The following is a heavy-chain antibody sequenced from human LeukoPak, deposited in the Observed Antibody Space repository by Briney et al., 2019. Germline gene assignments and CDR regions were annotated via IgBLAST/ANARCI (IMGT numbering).Heavy chain of an antibody. CDR1: GGSISNYY. CDR3: ARLSTTSGWYSWFDP. V-gene: IGHV4-59*08. Sequence: PSETLSLTCAVSGGSISNYYWSWIRQPPGKGLECIGYIYYTGSTTYNPPLQCPFTISVDSSKNQFSLRLSSVTAADTAVYYCARLSTTSGWYSWFDPWGRGTLVTVSS. D-gene: IGHD6-19*01. CDR2: IYYTGST. J-gene: IGHJ5*02.